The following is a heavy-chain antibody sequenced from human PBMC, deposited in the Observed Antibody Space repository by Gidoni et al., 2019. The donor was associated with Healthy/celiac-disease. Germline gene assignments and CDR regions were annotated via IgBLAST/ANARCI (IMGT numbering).Heavy chain of an antibody. V-gene: IGHV4-34*01. J-gene: IGHJ4*02. D-gene: IGHD6-19*01. Sequence: QVQLQQWGAGLLKPSETLSLTCAVYCGSFSGYSWSWIRQPPGKGLEWIGEINHSGSTNYNPSLKSRFTISVDTSKNQFSLKLSSVTAADTAVYYCARGRIAVAGGGSGYWGQGTLVTVSS. CDR1: CGSFSGYS. CDR2: INHSGST. CDR3: ARGRIAVAGGGSGY.